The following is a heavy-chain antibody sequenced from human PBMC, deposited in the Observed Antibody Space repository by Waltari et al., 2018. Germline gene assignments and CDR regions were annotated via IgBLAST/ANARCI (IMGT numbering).Heavy chain of an antibody. J-gene: IGHJ4*02. V-gene: IGHV3-64*01. Sequence: EVQLVESGGYLVQPGGSLRLSCATSGFGFSAYAIHWVRQAPGKGLEYVSGISNNGGTTYYTNSVKGRFTISRDNLNNRLYLQMGSLRPEDTAVYYCARGGWESSGWPFDYWGQGTLVTVSS. CDR3: ARGGWESSGWPFDY. CDR2: ISNNGGTT. D-gene: IGHD6-19*01. CDR1: GFGFSAYA.